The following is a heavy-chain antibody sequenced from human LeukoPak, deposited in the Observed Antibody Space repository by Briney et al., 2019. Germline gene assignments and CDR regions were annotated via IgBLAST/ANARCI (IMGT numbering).Heavy chain of an antibody. D-gene: IGHD2-2*01. CDR2: ISSSSSSI. CDR3: ARSRSSDY. J-gene: IGHJ4*02. CDR1: GFTFSNYA. V-gene: IGHV3-48*02. Sequence: GGSLRLSCAASGFTFSNYAMSWVRQAPGKGLEWLSCISSSSSSIYYADSVKGRFTISRDDAKNSLYLQMNSLRDEDTAMYYCARSRSSDYWGQGTLVTVSS.